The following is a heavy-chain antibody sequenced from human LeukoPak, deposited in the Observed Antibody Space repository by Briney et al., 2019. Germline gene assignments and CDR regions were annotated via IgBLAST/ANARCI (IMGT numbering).Heavy chain of an antibody. CDR1: GFTFTTAW. D-gene: IGHD1-14*01. J-gene: IGHJ4*02. V-gene: IGHV3-15*01. Sequence: GGSLRLSCLGSGFTFTTAWMSWVRQAPGKGLEWVGRIKETTYGGTTYYAAPVRGRYTISRDDSKNTLYLQMDNLRVEDTGVYFCSTDGNYWGQGTLVVVS. CDR2: IKETTYGGTT. CDR3: STDGNY.